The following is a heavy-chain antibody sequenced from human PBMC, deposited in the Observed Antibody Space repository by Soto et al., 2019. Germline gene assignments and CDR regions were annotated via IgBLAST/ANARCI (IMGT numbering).Heavy chain of an antibody. V-gene: IGHV4-39*01. CDR2: IFYSGST. J-gene: IGHJ6*02. Sequence: SETLSLTCTVSGGSISSNNYYWVWIRQPPGKGLVWIGNIFYSGSTYYSPSLKSRVNISVDTSKNQFSLKLSSVTAADAAVYYCAKHVGQPLRYYYYGMDVWGQGATVTVSS. CDR3: AKHVGQPLRYYYYGMDV. D-gene: IGHD2-15*01. CDR1: GGSISSNNYY.